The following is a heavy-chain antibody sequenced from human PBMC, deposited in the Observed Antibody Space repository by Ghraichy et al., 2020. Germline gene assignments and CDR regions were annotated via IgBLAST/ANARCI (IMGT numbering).Heavy chain of an antibody. CDR1: GFTFSSYA. Sequence: GSLRLSCAASGFTFSSYAMSWVRQAPGKGLEWVSAISGSGGSTYYADSVKGRFTISRDNSKNTLYLQMNSLRAEDTAVYYCAKDYSHYDYVWGSLWGQGTLVTVSS. J-gene: IGHJ4*02. CDR2: ISGSGGST. D-gene: IGHD3-16*01. CDR3: AKDYSHYDYVWGSL. V-gene: IGHV3-23*01.